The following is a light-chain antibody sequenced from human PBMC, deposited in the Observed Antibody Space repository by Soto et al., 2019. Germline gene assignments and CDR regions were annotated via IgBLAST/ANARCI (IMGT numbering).Light chain of an antibody. CDR1: SNTIGGYNV. J-gene: IGLJ1*01. CDR3: CSYVGATTYV. Sequence: CVLTHPASVSCAPLESITISCPVSSNTIGGYNVVSWYQQHPGKAPKVIIYEGIKRPSGVSNRFSGAISGSTASLTISGLQAEDEADYYCCSYVGATTYVFGSGTKVTVL. V-gene: IGLV2-23*01. CDR2: EGI.